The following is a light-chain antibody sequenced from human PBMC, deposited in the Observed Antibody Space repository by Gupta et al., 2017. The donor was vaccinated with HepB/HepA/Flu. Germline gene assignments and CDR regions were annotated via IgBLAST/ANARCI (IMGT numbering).Light chain of an antibody. Sequence: ISCTYISSNIGAGYDVHWYQQLPGTAPKLLIYGNSNRPSGVPDRFSGSKSGTSASLAITGLQAEDEADYYCQSYDSSLSVVVFGGGTKLTVL. CDR3: QSYDSSLSVVV. CDR1: SSNIGAGYD. CDR2: GNS. J-gene: IGLJ2*01. V-gene: IGLV1-40*01.